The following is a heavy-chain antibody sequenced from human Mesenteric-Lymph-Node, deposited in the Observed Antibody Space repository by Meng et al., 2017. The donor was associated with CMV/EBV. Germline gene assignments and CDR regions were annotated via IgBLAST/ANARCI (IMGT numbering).Heavy chain of an antibody. V-gene: IGHV4-61*08. CDR3: VSDSSKYGGAFDY. Sequence: SETLSLTCTVSGDSINSGGYYWSWIRQPPGKGLEWIGYISNTGSTKSNPSLESRLTLLLAAPQNQFSLRLTSVTVADTAVYFCVSDSSKYGGAFDYWGQGRLVTVSS. D-gene: IGHD4-23*01. CDR1: GDSINSGGYY. J-gene: IGHJ4*02. CDR2: ISNTGST.